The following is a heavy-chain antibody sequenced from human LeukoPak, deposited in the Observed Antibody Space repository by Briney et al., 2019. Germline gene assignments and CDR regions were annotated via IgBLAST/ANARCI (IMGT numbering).Heavy chain of an antibody. CDR3: ASNTGMAV. CDR1: GFALSSHW. V-gene: IGHV3-7*03. D-gene: IGHD2-15*01. J-gene: IGHJ6*02. Sequence: SGGSLRLSCAASGFALSSHWMTWVRQVPGRGPEWVANVNRDGSETYYLDSVKGRCTISKDNAQKSLYLQMNSLRAEETDLYHCASNTGMAVWGQGTTVIVSS. CDR2: VNRDGSET.